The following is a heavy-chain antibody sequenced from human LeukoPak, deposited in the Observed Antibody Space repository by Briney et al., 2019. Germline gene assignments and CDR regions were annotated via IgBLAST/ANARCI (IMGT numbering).Heavy chain of an antibody. V-gene: IGHV4-30-4*01. CDR3: ARAAQGGSSSWYGHIDY. J-gene: IGHJ4*02. CDR1: GGSISSGDYY. Sequence: PSETLSLTCTVSGGSISSGDYYWSWIRQPPGKGLEWIGYIYYSGSTYYNPSLKSRVTVSVDTSKNQFSLKLSSVTAADTAVYYCARAAQGGSSSWYGHIDYWGQGTLVTVSS. D-gene: IGHD6-13*01. CDR2: IYYSGST.